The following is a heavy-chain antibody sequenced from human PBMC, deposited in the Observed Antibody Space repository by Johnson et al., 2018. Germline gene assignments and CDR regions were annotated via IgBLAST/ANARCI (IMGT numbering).Heavy chain of an antibody. CDR3: AKDGYYYDDSRGYRNEYFQH. D-gene: IGHD3-22*01. J-gene: IGHJ1*01. CDR2: ISSDGSNK. Sequence: QVQLVESGGGVVQPGRSLRLSCAASGFTFSSYGMHWVRQAPGKGLEWVAVISSDGSNKYYADSVKGRFTISRANSKNTLYLQMNSLRAEDTAVYYCAKDGYYYDDSRGYRNEYFQHWGQGTLVTVSS. CDR1: GFTFSSYG. V-gene: IGHV3-30*18.